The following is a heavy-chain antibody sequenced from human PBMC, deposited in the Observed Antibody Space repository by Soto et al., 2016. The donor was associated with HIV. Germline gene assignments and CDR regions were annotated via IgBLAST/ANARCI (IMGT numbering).Heavy chain of an antibody. Sequence: QVQLVQSGAEVKKPGASVKVSCKASGYTFTSNDINWVRQATGQGLEWMGGIIPILGIANYAQKFQGRVTITADKSTSTAYMELSSLRSEDTAVYYCAAHYDILTGSRYYYYMDVWGKGTTVTVSS. J-gene: IGHJ6*03. V-gene: IGHV1-69*10. CDR2: IIPILGIA. D-gene: IGHD3-9*01. CDR3: AAHYDILTGSRYYYYMDV. CDR1: GYTFTSND.